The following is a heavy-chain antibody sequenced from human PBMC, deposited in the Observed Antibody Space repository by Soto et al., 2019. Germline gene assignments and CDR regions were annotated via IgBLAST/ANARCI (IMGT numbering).Heavy chain of an antibody. CDR1: GFTFDDYA. CDR2: ISWNSDNT. J-gene: IGHJ4*02. Sequence: EVHLVESGGGVAQPGGSLRLSCATSGFTFDDYAMHWVRQAPGKGLEWVSGISWNSDNTGYADSVKGRFTISRDNAKRSLFLQVNSLRSEDTAFYFCARTTWGYGEPLDSWGQGTLVTVSS. V-gene: IGHV3-9*01. D-gene: IGHD4-17*01. CDR3: ARTTWGYGEPLDS.